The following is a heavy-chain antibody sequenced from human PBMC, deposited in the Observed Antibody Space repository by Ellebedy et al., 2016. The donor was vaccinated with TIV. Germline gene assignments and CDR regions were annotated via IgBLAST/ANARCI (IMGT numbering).Heavy chain of an antibody. CDR3: ASSIAVAGTPFNYYGMDV. CDR2: MNPNSGNT. V-gene: IGHV1-8*03. Sequence: AASVKVSCKASGYTFTSYDINWVRQATGQGLEWMGWMNPNSGNTGYAQKFQGRVTITADESTSTAYMELSSLRSEDTAVYYCASSIAVAGTPFNYYGMDVWGQGTTVTVSS. CDR1: GYTFTSYD. D-gene: IGHD6-19*01. J-gene: IGHJ6*02.